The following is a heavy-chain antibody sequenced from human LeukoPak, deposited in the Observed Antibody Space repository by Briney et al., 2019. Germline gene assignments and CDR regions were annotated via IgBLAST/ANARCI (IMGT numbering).Heavy chain of an antibody. CDR3: AKDTRPSTVSTMDY. D-gene: IGHD5/OR15-5a*01. V-gene: IGHV3-9*01. CDR2: ISWNSGSI. Sequence: GGSLRLSCAASGFTFDDYAMHWVRQAPGKGLEWVSSISWNSGSIGYADSVKGRFTISRDNAKNSLYLQMSSLRPEDAALYYCAKDTRPSTVSTMDYWGQGTLVTVSS. CDR1: GFTFDDYA. J-gene: IGHJ4*02.